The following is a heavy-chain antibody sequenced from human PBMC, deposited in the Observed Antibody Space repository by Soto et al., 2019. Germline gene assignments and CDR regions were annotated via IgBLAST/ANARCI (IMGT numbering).Heavy chain of an antibody. CDR3: AAHDSGGYYAEY. D-gene: IGHD3-22*01. CDR2: IHYSVST. J-gene: IGHJ4*02. V-gene: IGHV4-39*01. Sequence: QLQLQESGPGLVKPSETLSLTCTVSGDSVTISDYYWGWIRQPPGKGLEWIGSIHYSVSTYYNLSLKSRVTISGDTSKKQFSLKLTSVTAADAAVYYCAAHDSGGYYAEYWGQGTLVTVSA. CDR1: GDSVTISDYY.